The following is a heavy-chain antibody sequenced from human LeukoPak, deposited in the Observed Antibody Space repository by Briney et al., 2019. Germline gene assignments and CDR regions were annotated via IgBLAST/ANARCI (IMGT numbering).Heavy chain of an antibody. V-gene: IGHV3-23*01. CDR1: GFTFSSYG. Sequence: GGTLRLSCAASGFTFSSYGMSWVRQAPGKGLEWVSAISGSGGSTYYADSVKGRFTISRDNSKNTLYLQMNSLRAEDTAVYYCAKDVPYSSSFFDYWGQGTLVTVSS. D-gene: IGHD6-13*01. CDR3: AKDVPYSSSFFDY. CDR2: ISGSGGST. J-gene: IGHJ4*02.